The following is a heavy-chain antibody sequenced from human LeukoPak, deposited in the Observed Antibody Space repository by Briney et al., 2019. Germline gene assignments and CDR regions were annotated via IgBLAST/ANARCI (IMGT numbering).Heavy chain of an antibody. J-gene: IGHJ4*02. CDR1: GGSFSGYY. CDR2: INHSGST. Sequence: SETLSLTCAVYGGSFSGYYWSWIRQPPGKGLEWIGEINHSGSTNYSPSLKSRVTISVDTSKNQFSLKLSSVTAADTAVYYCARGMLRGRKAGYCSGGSCYSFADYWGQGTLVTVSP. V-gene: IGHV4-34*01. CDR3: ARGMLRGRKAGYCSGGSCYSFADY. D-gene: IGHD2-15*01.